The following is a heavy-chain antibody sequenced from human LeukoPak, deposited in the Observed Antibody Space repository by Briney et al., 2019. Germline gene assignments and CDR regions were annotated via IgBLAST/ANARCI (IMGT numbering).Heavy chain of an antibody. Sequence: ASVKVSCKASGYTFTGYYMHWVRQAPGQGLEWMGWINPNSGGTNYAQKFQGRVTMTRDTSISTAYMELSRLRSDDTAVYYCAREGVGYYYDSSGYGEDYWGQGTLDTVSS. D-gene: IGHD3-22*01. J-gene: IGHJ4*02. CDR3: AREGVGYYYDSSGYGEDY. CDR1: GYTFTGYY. V-gene: IGHV1-2*02. CDR2: INPNSGGT.